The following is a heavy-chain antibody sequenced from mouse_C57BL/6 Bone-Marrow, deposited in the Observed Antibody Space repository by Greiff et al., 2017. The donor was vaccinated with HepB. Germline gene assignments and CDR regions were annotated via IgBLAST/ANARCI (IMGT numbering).Heavy chain of an antibody. D-gene: IGHD4-1*01. Sequence: VQLQQSGPGLVKPSQSLSLTCSVTGYSITSGYYWNWIRQFPGNKLEWMGYISYDGSNNYNPSLKNRISITRDTSKNQFFLKLNSVTTEDTATYYCARDRVGRGVFDYWGQGTTLTVSS. CDR1: GYSITSGYY. CDR2: ISYDGSN. J-gene: IGHJ2*01. V-gene: IGHV3-6*01. CDR3: ARDRVGRGVFDY.